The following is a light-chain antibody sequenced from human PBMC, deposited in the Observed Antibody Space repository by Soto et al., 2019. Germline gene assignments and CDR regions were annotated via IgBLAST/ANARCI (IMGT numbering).Light chain of an antibody. CDR3: QSYDSSLSGYV. J-gene: IGLJ1*01. Sequence: QSVLTQPPSVSGAQRQMVSISCTGSSSNIGAGYDVHWYQQLPGTAPKLLIYGNSNRPSGVPDRFSGSKSGTSASLAITGLQAEDEADYYCQSYDSSLSGYVFGTGSKVTVL. CDR1: SSNIGAGYD. CDR2: GNS. V-gene: IGLV1-40*01.